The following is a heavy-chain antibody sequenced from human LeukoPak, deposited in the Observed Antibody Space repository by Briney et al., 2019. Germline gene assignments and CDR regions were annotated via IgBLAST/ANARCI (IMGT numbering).Heavy chain of an antibody. V-gene: IGHV4-31*03. Sequence: SQTLSLTCTVSGGSISSGGYYWSWLRPHPGKGLEWIGYIYYSGSTYYNPFLKSRVTISVDTSKNQFSLKLSSVTAADTAVYYCARAPSGCVGTCPSDHWGPGTLVTVSS. CDR3: ARAPSGCVGTCPSDH. J-gene: IGHJ4*02. D-gene: IGHD2-15*01. CDR1: GGSISSGGYY. CDR2: IYYSGST.